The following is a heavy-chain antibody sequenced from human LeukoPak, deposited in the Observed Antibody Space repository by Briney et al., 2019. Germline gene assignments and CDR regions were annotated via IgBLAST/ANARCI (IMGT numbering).Heavy chain of an antibody. CDR1: GFTFSSYA. V-gene: IGHV3-30*04. Sequence: PGGSLRLSCAASGFTFSSYAMHWVRQAPGKGLEWVAVISYDGSNKYYADSVKGRFTISRDNSKNTLYLQMNSLRAEDTAVCYCARDPKLTYYFDYWGQGTLVTVSS. CDR2: ISYDGSNK. J-gene: IGHJ4*02. D-gene: IGHD4-23*01. CDR3: ARDPKLTYYFDY.